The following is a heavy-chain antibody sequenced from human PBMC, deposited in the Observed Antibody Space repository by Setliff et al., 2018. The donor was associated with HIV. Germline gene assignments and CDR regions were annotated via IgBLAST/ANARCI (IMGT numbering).Heavy chain of an antibody. J-gene: IGHJ1*01. CDR2: MNPNSGVS. Sequence: ASVKVSCKPSGHTFTNYDIHWMRRATGQGLEWMGWMNPNSGVSGYALKFHDRVTMTRDTSTSTVYMQLSTLRSEDTAVYYCARERLGRSGFEYLQHWGQGTLVTVSS. CDR3: ARERLGRSGFEYLQH. V-gene: IGHV1-8*01. CDR1: GHTFTNYD. D-gene: IGHD3-22*01.